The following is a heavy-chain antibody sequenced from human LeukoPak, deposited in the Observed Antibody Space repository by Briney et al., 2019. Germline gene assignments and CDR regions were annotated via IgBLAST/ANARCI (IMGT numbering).Heavy chain of an antibody. V-gene: IGHV4-39*07. CDR3: ARAVAGSYFDY. J-gene: IGHJ4*02. CDR1: GGSISSGGYY. D-gene: IGHD6-19*01. CDR2: INHSGST. Sequence: SETLSLTCTVSGGSISSGGYYWSWIRQPPGKGLEWIGEINHSGSTNYNPSLKSRVTISVDTSKNQFSLKLSSVTAADTAVYYCARAVAGSYFDYWGQGTLVTVSS.